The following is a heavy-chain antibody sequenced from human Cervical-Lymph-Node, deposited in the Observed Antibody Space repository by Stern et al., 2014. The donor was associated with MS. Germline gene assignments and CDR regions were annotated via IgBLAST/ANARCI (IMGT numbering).Heavy chain of an antibody. V-gene: IGHV4-59*11. CDR2: IYYRGTT. CDR3: ARATDL. J-gene: IGHJ5*02. CDR1: GASITSHF. Sequence: AQLVESGPGLLRPSETLSLTCNVSGASITSHFWSWIRQPPGKGLEWIGYIYYRGTTNSNASLKGRVAISINTSKTQFSLRLSSVTAADTAVYYCARATDLWGQGILVTVS.